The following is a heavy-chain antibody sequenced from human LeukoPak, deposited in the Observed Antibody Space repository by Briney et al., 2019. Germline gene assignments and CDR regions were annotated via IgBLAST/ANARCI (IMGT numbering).Heavy chain of an antibody. Sequence: PSQTLFLTSNVSGGFLGVNYSSWVRQPDGRGLEWIGHIYSSGSTKFNPSLKSRVSMSVLMAKNQFSLRLNSVTAADTAVCYCARDWSVAGSLDHFDYWGHGTLVTVSS. J-gene: IGHJ4*01. D-gene: IGHD6-19*01. CDR2: IYSSGST. V-gene: IGHV4-4*07. CDR3: ARDWSVAGSLDHFDY. CDR1: GGFLGVNY.